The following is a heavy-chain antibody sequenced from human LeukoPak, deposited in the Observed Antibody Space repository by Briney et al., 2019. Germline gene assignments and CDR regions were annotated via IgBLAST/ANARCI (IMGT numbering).Heavy chain of an antibody. D-gene: IGHD5-18*01. V-gene: IGHV4-4*07. J-gene: IGHJ3*02. CDR2: IYTSGST. CDR1: GGSISSYY. Sequence: SETLSLTCTVSGGSISSYYWSWIRQPAGKGLEWIGRIYTSGSTNYNPSLKSRVTMSVDTSKNQFSLKLSSVTAADTAVYYCASSMVTADAFDIWGQGTMVTVSS. CDR3: ASSMVTADAFDI.